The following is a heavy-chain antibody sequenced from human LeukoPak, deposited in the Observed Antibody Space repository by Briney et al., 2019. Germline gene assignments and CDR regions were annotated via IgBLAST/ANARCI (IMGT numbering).Heavy chain of an antibody. CDR2: ISVYNGYT. D-gene: IGHD6-13*01. V-gene: IGHV1-18*01. CDR3: ARDARAASAAGIFDY. CDR1: DYTLLDYG. Sequence: ASVKVSCKASDYTLLDYGISWVRQAPGQGLEWIGWISVYNGYTKYAQKFQGRVALTTDTSTSTAYMDLKSLTSDDTAVYYCARDARAASAAGIFDYWGQGTLVTVSS. J-gene: IGHJ4*02.